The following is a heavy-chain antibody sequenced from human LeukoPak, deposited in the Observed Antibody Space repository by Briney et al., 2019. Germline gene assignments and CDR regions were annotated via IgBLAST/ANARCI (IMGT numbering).Heavy chain of an antibody. V-gene: IGHV3-53*01. J-gene: IGHJ4*02. Sequence: PGGSLRLSCAASGFTVSSNYMNWVRQAPGEGLEWVSVIYSGGSTYYSDSVKGRFTISRDNSENTVYLQMNNLRVEDTAVYYCARGEVVAARFDFWGQGTLVTVSS. CDR1: GFTVSSNY. CDR3: ARGEVVAARFDF. CDR2: IYSGGST. D-gene: IGHD2-15*01.